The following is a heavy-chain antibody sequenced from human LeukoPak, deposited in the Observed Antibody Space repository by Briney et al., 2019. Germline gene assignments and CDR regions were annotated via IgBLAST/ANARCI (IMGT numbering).Heavy chain of an antibody. V-gene: IGHV3-21*01. Sequence: GGSLRLSCAASGVTFSSYSMNWVRQAPGKGLEWVSSISSSSSYIYYADSVKGRFTISRDNAKNSLYLQMNSLRAEDTAVYYCARDRSSGWYDYWGQGTLVTVSS. J-gene: IGHJ4*02. CDR3: ARDRSSGWYDY. D-gene: IGHD6-19*01. CDR1: GVTFSSYS. CDR2: ISSSSSYI.